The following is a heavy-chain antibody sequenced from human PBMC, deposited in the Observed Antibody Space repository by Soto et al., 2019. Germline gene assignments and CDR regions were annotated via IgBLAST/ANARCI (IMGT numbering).Heavy chain of an antibody. Sequence: GGYPRLSCAASGFTFSDYYMSWIRQAPGKGLEWVSYISSSGSTIYYADSVKGRFTISRDNAKNSLYLQMNSLRAEDTAGYYYAGGPVLFGALLKSNRLGPRGQGSLV. J-gene: IGHJ1*01. V-gene: IGHV3-11*01. D-gene: IGHD3-10*02. CDR2: ISSSGSTI. CDR3: AGGPVLFGALLKSNRLGP. CDR1: GFTFSDYY.